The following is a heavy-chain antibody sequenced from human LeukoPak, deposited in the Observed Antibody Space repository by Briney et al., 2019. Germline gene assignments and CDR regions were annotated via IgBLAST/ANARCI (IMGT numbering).Heavy chain of an antibody. V-gene: IGHV4-59*01. CDR1: GGSISSYY. CDR2: IYYSGST. CDR3: ARALNRSGTRYYFDY. D-gene: IGHD2-2*01. J-gene: IGHJ4*02. Sequence: PSETLSLTCTVSGGSISSYYWSWIRQPPGKGLEWIGYIYYSGSTNYNPSLKSRVTISVDTSKNQFSLKLSSVTAADTAVYYCARALNRSGTRYYFDYWGQGTLVTVSS.